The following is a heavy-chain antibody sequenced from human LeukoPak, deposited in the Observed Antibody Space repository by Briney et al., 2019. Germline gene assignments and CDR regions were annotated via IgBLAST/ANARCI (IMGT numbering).Heavy chain of an antibody. CDR2: IIPILGIA. CDR1: GGTFSSYA. D-gene: IGHD3-22*01. J-gene: IGHJ4*02. V-gene: IGHV1-69*04. CDR3: ASFGDYYDSSGYWGLDY. Sequence: ASVEVSCKASGGTFSSYAISWVRQAPGQGLEWMGRIIPILGIANYAQKFQGRVTITADKSTSTAYMELSSLRSEDTAVYYCASFGDYYDSSGYWGLDYWGQGTLVTVSS.